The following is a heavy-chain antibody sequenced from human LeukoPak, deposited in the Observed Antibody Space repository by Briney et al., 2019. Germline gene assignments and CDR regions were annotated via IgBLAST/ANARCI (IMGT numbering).Heavy chain of an antibody. D-gene: IGHD5-12*01. CDR3: AKVPEKRYSAVY. CDR2: ISVNAAST. CDR1: GFTFSSYW. J-gene: IGHJ4*02. Sequence: PGGSLRLSCAASGFTFSSYWMSWVRQAPGQDPEWVSGISVNAASTHYADSVKGRFTISRDNSKNTLYLEMKNLRVEDTAIYYCAKVPEKRYSAVYWGQGTLVIVSS. V-gene: IGHV3-23*01.